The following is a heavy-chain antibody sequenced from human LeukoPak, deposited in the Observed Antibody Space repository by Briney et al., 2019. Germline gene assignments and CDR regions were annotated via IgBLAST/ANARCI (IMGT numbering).Heavy chain of an antibody. CDR3: AREQWEFHAFDI. D-gene: IGHD1-26*01. CDR2: NSPNLATA. Sequence: SVKVACQASGGTFSSYAIRWVRQAPGQGVECMGGNSPNLATANYAQKHQGRPTITPDESPNTAHMHLPRLRPQDTAVYHRAREQWEFHAFDIWRQATMITVPS. J-gene: IGHJ3*02. V-gene: IGHV1-69*13. CDR1: GGTFSSYA.